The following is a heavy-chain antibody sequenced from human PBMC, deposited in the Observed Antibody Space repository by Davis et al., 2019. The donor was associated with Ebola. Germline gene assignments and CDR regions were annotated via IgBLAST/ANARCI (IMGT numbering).Heavy chain of an antibody. D-gene: IGHD2-21*01. J-gene: IGHJ4*02. CDR1: GYTFTGYY. CDR2: INPNSGNT. Sequence: ASVKVSCKASGYTFTGYYMHWVRQAPGQGLEWMGRINPNSGNTGYAQKFQGRVTMTRENSMSTAYMELSSLRSEDTAVYFCARGGVAYSDLDYWGQGTLVAVSS. V-gene: IGHV1-8*02. CDR3: ARGGVAYSDLDY.